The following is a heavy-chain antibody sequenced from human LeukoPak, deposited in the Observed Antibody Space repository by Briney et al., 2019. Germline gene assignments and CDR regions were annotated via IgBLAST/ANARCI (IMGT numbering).Heavy chain of an antibody. J-gene: IGHJ5*02. Sequence: SETLSLTCTVSGYSISSGYYWGWIRQPPGKGLEWIGEIYHSGSTNYNPSLKSRVTISVDKSKNQFSLKLSSVTAADTAVYYCAMIVVVMGFDPWGQGTLVTVSS. V-gene: IGHV4-38-2*02. CDR3: AMIVVVMGFDP. CDR2: IYHSGST. D-gene: IGHD3-22*01. CDR1: GYSISSGYY.